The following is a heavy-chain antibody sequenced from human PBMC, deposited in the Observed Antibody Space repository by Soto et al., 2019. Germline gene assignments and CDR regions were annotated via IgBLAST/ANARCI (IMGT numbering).Heavy chain of an antibody. J-gene: IGHJ3*02. D-gene: IGHD5-18*01. CDR3: ARDRGYSYGEAFDI. V-gene: IGHV3-74*01. CDR1: GFDFTNYW. CDR2: IGSDEITT. Sequence: GSLRLSCAASGFDFTNYWMHWVRQPPGKGLVWVSRIGSDEITTDFADFVKGRFTSSRDNSKKTIYLQMNSLTAEDTAVYHCARDRGYSYGEAFDISGQGTMVTVSS.